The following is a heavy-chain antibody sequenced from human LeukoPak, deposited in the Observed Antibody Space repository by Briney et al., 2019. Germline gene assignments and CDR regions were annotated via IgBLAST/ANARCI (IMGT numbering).Heavy chain of an antibody. CDR2: IGISSNKI. CDR1: GFTFSSYS. CDR3: ARVSHGDFVGWFDP. D-gene: IGHD4-17*01. V-gene: IGHV3-21*04. Sequence: GGSLRLSCAAYGFTFSSYSMNWVRQAPGKGLEWVSSIGISSNKIYYADSVKGRFIISRDNAKNSVYLQMNSLRAEDTAVYYCARVSHGDFVGWFDPWGQGTLVTVSS. J-gene: IGHJ5*02.